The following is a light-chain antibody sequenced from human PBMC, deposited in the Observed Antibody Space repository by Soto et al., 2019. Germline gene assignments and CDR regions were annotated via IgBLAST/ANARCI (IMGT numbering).Light chain of an antibody. V-gene: IGKV3-20*01. CDR1: QTGDSQY. Sequence: EMILTQSPDTLSLSPGERATLSCRASQTGDSQYLAWYQQRPGQAPRLLIRGVFIRASGIPDRVSGSGSEKDFTLTSSRLETEDSAVYVCQHYSYPQGTFGQGTKVETK. CDR3: QHYSYPQGT. CDR2: GVF. J-gene: IGKJ1*01.